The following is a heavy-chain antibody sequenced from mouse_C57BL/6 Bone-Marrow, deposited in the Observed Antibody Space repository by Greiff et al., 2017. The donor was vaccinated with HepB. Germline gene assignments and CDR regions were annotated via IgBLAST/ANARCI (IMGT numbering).Heavy chain of an antibody. Sequence: DVKLVESGGDLVKPGGSLKLSCAASGFTFSSYGMSWVRQTPDKRLEWVATISSGGSYTYYPDSVKGRFTISRDNAKNTLYLQMSSLKSEDTAMYYCARKGYTGFFDYWGQGTTLTVSS. J-gene: IGHJ2*01. CDR1: GFTFSSYG. CDR3: ARKGYTGFFDY. CDR2: ISSGGSYT. V-gene: IGHV5-6*02. D-gene: IGHD4-1*01.